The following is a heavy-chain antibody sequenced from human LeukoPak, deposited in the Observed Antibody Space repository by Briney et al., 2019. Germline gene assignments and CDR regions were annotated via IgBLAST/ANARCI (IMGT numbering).Heavy chain of an antibody. J-gene: IGHJ6*02. CDR3: ARDSPYDFWSGYYVYYYYYGMDV. D-gene: IGHD3-3*01. CDR2: ISAYNGNT. Sequence: ASVKVCCKASGYTFTSYGISWVRQAPGQGLEWMGWISAYNGNTNYAQKLQGRVTMTTDTSTSTAYMELRSLRSDDTAVYYCARDSPYDFWSGYYVYYYYYGMDVWGQGTTVTVSS. CDR1: GYTFTSYG. V-gene: IGHV1-18*01.